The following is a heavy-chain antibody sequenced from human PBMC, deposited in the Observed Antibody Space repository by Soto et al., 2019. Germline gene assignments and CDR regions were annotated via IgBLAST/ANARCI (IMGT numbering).Heavy chain of an antibody. CDR3: ARTVGAAYYFDF. Sequence: SETLSLTCNVSGDSMTKYYWSWIRQPAGKGLEWIGRIYTSGSTNYNPSLKSRVTMSIDTSNNHFSLNLKSVTATDTAVYYFARTVGAAYYFDFCGQGARVTVSS. D-gene: IGHD1-26*01. CDR1: GDSMTKYY. J-gene: IGHJ4*02. CDR2: IYTSGST. V-gene: IGHV4-4*07.